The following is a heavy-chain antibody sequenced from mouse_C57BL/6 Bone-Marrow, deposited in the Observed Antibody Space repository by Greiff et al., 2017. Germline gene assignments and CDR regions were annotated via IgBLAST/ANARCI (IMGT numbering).Heavy chain of an antibody. CDR1: GYAFTNYL. V-gene: IGHV1-54*01. D-gene: IGHD3-3*01. CDR2: INPGSGGT. J-gene: IGHJ2*01. CDR3: ARWGGRGYFDY. Sequence: QVQLQQSGAELVRPGTSVKVSCKASGYAFTNYLIEWVKQRPGQGLEWIGVINPGSGGTNYNEKFKGKATLTADKSSSTAYMQLSSLTSEDSAVYFCARWGGRGYFDYWGQGTTRTVSS.